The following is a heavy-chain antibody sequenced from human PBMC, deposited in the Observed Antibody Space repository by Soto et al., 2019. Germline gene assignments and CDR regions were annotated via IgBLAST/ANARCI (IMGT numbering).Heavy chain of an antibody. V-gene: IGHV1-18*01. Sequence: ASVKVSCKASGYTFTNYGFSWVRQAPGQGLEWMGWISGYNGDTNYAQKFQGRVTMTTDTSTTTAYMELMSLSSDDTAVYYCARDIVVAPATRRFDHWGQGTLVTVS. CDR3: ARDIVVAPATRRFDH. D-gene: IGHD2-2*01. CDR1: GYTFTNYG. J-gene: IGHJ5*02. CDR2: ISGYNGDT.